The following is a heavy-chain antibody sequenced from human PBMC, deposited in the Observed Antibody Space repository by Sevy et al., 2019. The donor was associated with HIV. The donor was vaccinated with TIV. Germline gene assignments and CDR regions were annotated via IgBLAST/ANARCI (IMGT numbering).Heavy chain of an antibody. V-gene: IGHV4-59*08. CDR2: IYYNGHI. D-gene: IGHD1-26*01. CDR3: AGENAWGRGYS. CDR1: GGSITSLY. J-gene: IGHJ4*02. Sequence: SETLSLTCTVSGGSITSLYWNWIRQPPGKGLKWIANIYYNGHINYNPSLKNRVTLSLDTSKNQFSLRLSSVTAADTAMYYCAGENAWGRGYSWGQGTLVTVSS.